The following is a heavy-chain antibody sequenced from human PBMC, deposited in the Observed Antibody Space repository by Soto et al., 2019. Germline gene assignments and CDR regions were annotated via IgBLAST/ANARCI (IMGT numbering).Heavy chain of an antibody. CDR1: GFTFVNYA. D-gene: IGHD3-16*01. CDR3: ETGMLIQEF. CDR2: ISGGGGST. V-gene: IGHV3-23*01. J-gene: IGHJ4*02. Sequence: PGGSLRLSCAASGFTFVNYAMTWVRQAPGKGLDWVSVISGGGGSTSYADSVKCRFTISRDHSKDTLYLHMHTLSVDDASLFLCETGMLIQEFWRQGALVTVSA.